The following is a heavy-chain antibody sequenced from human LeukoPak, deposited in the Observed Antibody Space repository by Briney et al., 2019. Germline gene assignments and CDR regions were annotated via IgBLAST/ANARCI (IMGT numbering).Heavy chain of an antibody. J-gene: IGHJ2*01. CDR1: GGSISSYY. Sequence: SSETLSLTCTVSGGSISSYYWSWIRQPPGKGLEWIGYIYYSGSTNYNPSLKSRVTMSVDTSKNQFSLNLTSVTAADTAVYYCARVGEGVTGRRNWYFDLWGRGTLVTVSS. CDR3: ARVGEGVTGRRNWYFDL. D-gene: IGHD1-20*01. V-gene: IGHV4-59*12. CDR2: IYYSGST.